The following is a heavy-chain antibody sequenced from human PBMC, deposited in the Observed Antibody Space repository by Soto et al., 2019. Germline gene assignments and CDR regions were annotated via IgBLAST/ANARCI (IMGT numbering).Heavy chain of an antibody. CDR1: GFTFTSSS. CDR2: IVVGSGNT. Sequence: SVKVSCKASGFTFTSSSVQWVRQARGQRLEWIGWIVVGSGNTNYAQKFQERVTITRDMSTSTAYMELSSLRSEDTAVYYCAVINYYDSSGYYGYGMDVWGQGTTVTVSS. J-gene: IGHJ6*02. V-gene: IGHV1-58*01. CDR3: AVINYYDSSGYYGYGMDV. D-gene: IGHD3-22*01.